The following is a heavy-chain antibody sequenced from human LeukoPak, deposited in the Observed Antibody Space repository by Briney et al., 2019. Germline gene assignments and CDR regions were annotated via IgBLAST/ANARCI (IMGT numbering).Heavy chain of an antibody. Sequence: GGSLRLSCAASGFTFSSYAMHWVRQAPGKGLEWVAVISYDGSNKYYADSVKGRFTISRDNSKNTLYLQMNSLRAEDTAVYYCARDPDSGFTFDYWGQGTLVTVSS. CDR3: ARDPDSGFTFDY. V-gene: IGHV3-30-3*01. D-gene: IGHD3-22*01. J-gene: IGHJ4*02. CDR1: GFTFSSYA. CDR2: ISYDGSNK.